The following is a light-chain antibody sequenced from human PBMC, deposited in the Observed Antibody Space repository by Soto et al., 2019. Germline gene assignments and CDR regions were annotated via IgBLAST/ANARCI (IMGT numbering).Light chain of an antibody. CDR1: QGIRNE. Sequence: AIQMTQSPSSLSASVGDRVTITCRASQGIRNELGWYQQRPGKAPKLLIYAASTLKSGVPSRFSASGSGTDFTLTISSLRPEDFATYYCLQDSNYPRTFGQGTKVEIK. CDR3: LQDSNYPRT. V-gene: IGKV1-6*01. J-gene: IGKJ1*01. CDR2: AAS.